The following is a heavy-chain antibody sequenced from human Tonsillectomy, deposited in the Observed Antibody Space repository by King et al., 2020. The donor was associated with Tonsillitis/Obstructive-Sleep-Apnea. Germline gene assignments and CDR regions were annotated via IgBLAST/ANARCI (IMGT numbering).Heavy chain of an antibody. V-gene: IGHV4-59*01. J-gene: IGHJ4*02. CDR1: GVSINQYY. Sequence: VQLQESGPGLVKPSETLSLTCTVSGVSINQYYWSWIRQPPGKGLEWIGYIYYSGSTNYNPSLKSRVTISVDTSKNQCSLKLSSVTAADTSVYYCARDAGAAGGHFDYWGQGTLVTVSS. D-gene: IGHD1-26*01. CDR3: ARDAGAAGGHFDY. CDR2: IYYSGST.